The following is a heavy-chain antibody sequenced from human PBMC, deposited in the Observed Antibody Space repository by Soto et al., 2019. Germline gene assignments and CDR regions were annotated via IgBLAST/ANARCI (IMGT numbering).Heavy chain of an antibody. CDR2: IYHSGSA. D-gene: IGHD3-22*01. Sequence: PSETLSLTCAVSGGSISSSNWWSWVRQPPGKRLEWIGEIYHSGSANYNPSLKSRVTVSVDKSKNQFSLKLTSVTAADTAVYYCARQRDYYDTSGDSYFDYWGQGTLVTVSS. J-gene: IGHJ4*02. CDR3: ARQRDYYDTSGDSYFDY. CDR1: GGSISSSNW. V-gene: IGHV4-4*02.